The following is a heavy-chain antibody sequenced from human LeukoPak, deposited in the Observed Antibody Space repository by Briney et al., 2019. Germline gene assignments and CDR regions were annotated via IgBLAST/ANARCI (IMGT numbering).Heavy chain of an antibody. D-gene: IGHD3-22*01. V-gene: IGHV3-23*01. CDR3: AKDYYDSSGYYRFDY. CDR2: ISGSGGST. J-gene: IGHJ4*02. CDR1: GFTFSSYA. Sequence: GGSLRLSCAASGFTFSSYAMSWVRQAPGKGLEWVSAISGSGGSTYCADSVKGRFTISRDNSKNTLYLQMNSLRAEDTAVYYCAKDYYDSSGYYRFDYWGQGTLVTVSS.